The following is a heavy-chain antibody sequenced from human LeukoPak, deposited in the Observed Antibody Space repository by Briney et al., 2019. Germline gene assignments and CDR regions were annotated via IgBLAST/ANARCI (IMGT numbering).Heavy chain of an antibody. CDR3: ATGYSSSWPDY. J-gene: IGHJ4*02. Sequence: GGSLRLSCAASGFTFSSYSMNWVRQAPGRGLEWVSYISTTSSTIYYADSVKGRFTISRDNAKNSLYLQMNSLRAEDTAVYYCATGYSSSWPDYWGQGTLVTVSS. CDR2: ISTTSSTI. D-gene: IGHD6-13*01. V-gene: IGHV3-48*04. CDR1: GFTFSSYS.